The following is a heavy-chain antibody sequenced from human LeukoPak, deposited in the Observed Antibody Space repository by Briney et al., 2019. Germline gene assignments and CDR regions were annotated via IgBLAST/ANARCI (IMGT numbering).Heavy chain of an antibody. V-gene: IGHV3-13*01. CDR1: GFTSSSYD. CDR3: ARGSADAFDI. CDR2: IGTAGDT. Sequence: QTGGSLRLSCAASGFTSSSYDMHWVRQATGEGLEWVSAIGTAGDTYYPGSVKGRFTISRENAKNSLYLQMNSLRAGDTAVYYCARGSADAFDIWGQGTMVTVSS. J-gene: IGHJ3*02.